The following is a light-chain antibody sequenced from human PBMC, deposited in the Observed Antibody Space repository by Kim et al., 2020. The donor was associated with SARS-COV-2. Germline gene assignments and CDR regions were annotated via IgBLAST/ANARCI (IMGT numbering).Light chain of an antibody. Sequence: SVCPRERVTLHRRARQIVSTYLPWYQQSPAQPPRLLIYDASKRATGIPARFSGSGSGTDFTLTISSLEPEDFAVYYWQQRTNWLTFGGGTTVDIK. V-gene: IGKV3-11*01. CDR3: QQRTNWLT. CDR2: DAS. J-gene: IGKJ4*01. CDR1: QIVSTY.